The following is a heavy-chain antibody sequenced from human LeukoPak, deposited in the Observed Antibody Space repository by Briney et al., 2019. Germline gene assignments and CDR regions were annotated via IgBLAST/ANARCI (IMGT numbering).Heavy chain of an antibody. V-gene: IGHV1-8*03. D-gene: IGHD3-3*01. CDR2: MNPNSGNT. Sequence: ASVKVSCKASGYTFTSYDINWVRQATGQGLEWMGWMNPNSGNTGYAQKFQGRVTITRNTSISTAYMELSSLGSEDTAVYYCARGAPLEWVYNWFDPWGQGTLVTVSS. J-gene: IGHJ5*02. CDR3: ARGAPLEWVYNWFDP. CDR1: GYTFTSYD.